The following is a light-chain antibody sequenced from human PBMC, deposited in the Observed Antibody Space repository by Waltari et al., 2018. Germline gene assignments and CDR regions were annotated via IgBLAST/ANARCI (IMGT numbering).Light chain of an antibody. CDR1: QSVSTF. J-gene: IGKJ4*01. Sequence: IVLTQSPATLSLAPGERATLPCRASQSVSTFLAWYQQKPGQAPRLLIYHASTRATGVPARFSGSGSGTDFTLTISSLEPEDFAVYYCQQRANWPPLTFGGGTKVEI. V-gene: IGKV3-11*01. CDR3: QQRANWPPLT. CDR2: HAS.